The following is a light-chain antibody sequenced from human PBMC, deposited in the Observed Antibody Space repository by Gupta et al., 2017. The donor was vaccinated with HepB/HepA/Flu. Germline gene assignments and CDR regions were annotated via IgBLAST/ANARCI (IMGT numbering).Light chain of an antibody. V-gene: IGKV3-15*01. Sequence: EMVMTPSPATLSVSPGERATLSCRASQSVSSNLAWYQQKPGQAPRLLIYGASTRATGIPARFSGSGSGTEFTLTISSLQSEDFAVYYCQQYNNWPPSVTFGQGTRLEIK. CDR3: QQYNNWPPSVT. CDR2: GAS. CDR1: QSVSSN. J-gene: IGKJ5*01.